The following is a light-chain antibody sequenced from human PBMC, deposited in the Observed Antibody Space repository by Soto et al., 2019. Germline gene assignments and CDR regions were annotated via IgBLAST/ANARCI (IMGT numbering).Light chain of an antibody. CDR2: DAS. CDR3: QQYNNWPPIT. V-gene: IGKV1-5*01. Sequence: DIQMTQSPSTLPASVGDRVTITCRASQSISNWLAWYQQKPGTAPKLLIYDASNLETGVPSRFSGSGSGTDFTFTISSLQPEDFAVYYCQQYNNWPPITFGQGTRLEIK. CDR1: QSISNW. J-gene: IGKJ5*01.